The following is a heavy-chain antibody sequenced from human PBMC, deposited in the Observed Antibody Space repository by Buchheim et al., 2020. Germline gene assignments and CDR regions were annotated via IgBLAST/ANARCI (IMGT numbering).Heavy chain of an antibody. J-gene: IGHJ4*02. CDR2: ISGSGGST. CDR1: GFTFSSCA. CDR3: AKDRGVVVAGTFDY. V-gene: IGHV3-23*01. Sequence: EVQLLESGGGLVQPGGSLRLSCATSGFTFSSCAVSWVRQAPGKGLEWVSAISGSGGSTYYTDSVKGRFTISSVNLKNTPYLQMNSLRAEDTAIYYCAKDRGVVVAGTFDYWGQGTL. D-gene: IGHD6-19*01.